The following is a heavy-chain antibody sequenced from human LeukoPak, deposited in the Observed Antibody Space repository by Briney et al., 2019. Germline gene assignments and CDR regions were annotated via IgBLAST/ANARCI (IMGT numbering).Heavy chain of an antibody. V-gene: IGHV4-61*02. Sequence: SETLSLTCTVSGGSISSGSYYWSWIRQPAGKRLEWSGRIYTSGSTNYNPSLKSRVTISVDTSKNQFSLKLSSVTAADTAVYYCAREDYYDSSGYCYYWGQGTLVTVSS. CDR1: GGSISSGSYY. D-gene: IGHD3-22*01. CDR3: AREDYYDSSGYCYY. J-gene: IGHJ4*02. CDR2: IYTSGST.